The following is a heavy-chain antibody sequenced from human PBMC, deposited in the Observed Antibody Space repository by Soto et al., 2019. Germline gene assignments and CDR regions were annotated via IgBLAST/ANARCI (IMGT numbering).Heavy chain of an antibody. J-gene: IGHJ6*02. CDR3: ASSPPSMTGEGSCDIWHGKYF. CDR2: IDPSDSYT. D-gene: IGHD2-15*01. Sequence: DSMPPSCKGAGNSVDSYWISWVRQMPGKGMEWMGRIDPSDSYTNYSPSFQGHVTISADKSISTAYLQWSSLKASDTAMYYCASSPPSMTGEGSCDIWHGKYFSGQGSTVTGSS. V-gene: IGHV5-10-1*01. CDR1: GNSVDSYW.